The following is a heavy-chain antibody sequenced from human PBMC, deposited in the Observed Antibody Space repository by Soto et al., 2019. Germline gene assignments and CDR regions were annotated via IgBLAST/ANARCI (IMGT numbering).Heavy chain of an antibody. CDR1: GYSFSSYW. D-gene: IGHD3-9*01. Sequence: PGESLKISCKASGYSFSSYWIAWVRQMPGKGLEWVGIIYPGDSDARYSPSFEGQVTISVDESINTAYLQWSYLKASDTAMYYCARQSDYNILTGYYYYFDYWGHGSLVTVSS. V-gene: IGHV5-51*01. J-gene: IGHJ4*01. CDR3: ARQSDYNILTGYYYYFDY. CDR2: IYPGDSDA.